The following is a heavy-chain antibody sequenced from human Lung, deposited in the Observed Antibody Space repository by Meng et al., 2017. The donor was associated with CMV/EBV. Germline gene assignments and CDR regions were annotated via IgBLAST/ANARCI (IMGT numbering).Heavy chain of an antibody. CDR2: IKEDGSEK. D-gene: IGHD3-16*01. Sequence: GESLKISRAASRFTFGTYWMTWVRQAPGKGLEWVATIKEDGSEKYYVDSVKGRFAISRDNAQNSLFLQMDSLRAEDTAVYYCARGRFAFDFWGQGTLVTVSS. V-gene: IGHV3-7*01. CDR1: RFTFGTYW. CDR3: ARGRFAFDF. J-gene: IGHJ4*02.